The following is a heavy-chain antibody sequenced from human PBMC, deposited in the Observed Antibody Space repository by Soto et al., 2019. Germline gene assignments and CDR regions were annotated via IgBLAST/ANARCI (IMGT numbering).Heavy chain of an antibody. J-gene: IGHJ4*02. D-gene: IGHD2-8*01. CDR1: GTSFTTYY. Sequence: LTCSVSGTSFTTYYWSWIRQPPEKGLEWIGYIFYSGHLKYNPSLKSRVTMSVDTSKNQVSLKLSSVSAADTAVYYFAGKGVEWVSSIKSTNNDVHYADSVKGRFTISRDNAKNSLFLQMNSLRVEDTAFYYCARAVLVAAGTGPFDYWGQGILVTVSS. V-gene: IGHV4-59*08. CDR2: IFYSGHL. CDR3: AGKGVEWVSSIKSTNNDVHYADSVKGRFTISRDNAKNSLFLQMNSLRVEDTAFYYCARAVLVAAGTGPFDY.